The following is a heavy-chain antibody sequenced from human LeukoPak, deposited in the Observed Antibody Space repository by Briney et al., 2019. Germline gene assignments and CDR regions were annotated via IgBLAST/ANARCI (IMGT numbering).Heavy chain of an antibody. V-gene: IGHV1-18*01. CDR2: ISAYNGNT. D-gene: IGHD2-2*01. CDR1: GYTFTSYG. J-gene: IGHJ4*02. Sequence: ASVKVSCKASGYTFTSYGISWVRQAPGQGLEWMGWISAYNGNTNYAQKLQGRVTMTTDTSTSTAYMELRSLRSDDTAVYYCANHLACGSTSCPSFDYWGQGTLVTVSS. CDR3: ANHLACGSTSCPSFDY.